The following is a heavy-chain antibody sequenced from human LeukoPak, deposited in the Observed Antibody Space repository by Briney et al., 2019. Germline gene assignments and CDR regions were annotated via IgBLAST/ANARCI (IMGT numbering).Heavy chain of an antibody. CDR1: GFIFSSYT. Sequence: GGSLRLSCAASGFIFSSYTMHWVRQAPGKGLQWVSSITSSGNNIYYTDSVEGRFSISRDNANHSLYLQINSLRAEDTAVYYCARGRDYDSSGSYYPSLDFWGQGTLVTVSS. J-gene: IGHJ4*02. V-gene: IGHV3-21*01. D-gene: IGHD3-22*01. CDR3: ARGRDYDSSGSYYPSLDF. CDR2: ITSSGNNI.